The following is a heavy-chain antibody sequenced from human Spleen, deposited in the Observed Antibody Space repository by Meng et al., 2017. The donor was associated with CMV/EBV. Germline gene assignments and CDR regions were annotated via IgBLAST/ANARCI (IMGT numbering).Heavy chain of an antibody. Sequence: GSLRLSCTVSGSSVSSGSYFWSWIRQPPGKGLEWIGYIYYSGSTNHNPSLKSRVTMSVDTSKNQFSLKLSSVTAADTAVYYCARGTEYSTSSWDYWGPGTLVTVSS. CDR2: IYYSGST. CDR3: ARGTEYSTSSWDY. V-gene: IGHV4-61*01. D-gene: IGHD6-6*01. CDR1: GSSVSSGSYF. J-gene: IGHJ4*02.